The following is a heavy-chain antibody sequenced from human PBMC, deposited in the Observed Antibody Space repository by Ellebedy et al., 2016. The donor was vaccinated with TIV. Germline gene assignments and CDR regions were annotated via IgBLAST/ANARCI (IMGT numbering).Heavy chain of an antibody. CDR3: ARDKNGSPDY. D-gene: IGHD1-26*01. CDR1: GFTLSDHY. Sequence: GESLKISCAASGFTLSDHYMDWARQAPGQGLEWVGRLRNKATSYTTEYAASGRGRFTISRDDSENSLYLQMNSLKTEDTAVYYWARDKNGSPDYWGQGTLVTVSS. V-gene: IGHV3-72*01. CDR2: LRNKATSYTT. J-gene: IGHJ4*02.